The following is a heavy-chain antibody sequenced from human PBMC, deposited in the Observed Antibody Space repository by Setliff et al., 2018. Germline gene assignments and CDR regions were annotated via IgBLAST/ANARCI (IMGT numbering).Heavy chain of an antibody. CDR3: ARRHCSGGSCYSLNYFDY. Sequence: PSETLSLTCAVSGYFISSGYYWGWIRQPPGKGLEWIGSIYHSGSTYYNPSLKSRVTISVDTSKKQFSLKLSSVNAADTAVYYCARRHCSGGSCYSLNYFDYWGQGTLVTVSS. CDR1: GYFISSGYY. CDR2: IYHSGST. J-gene: IGHJ4*02. V-gene: IGHV4-38-2*01. D-gene: IGHD2-15*01.